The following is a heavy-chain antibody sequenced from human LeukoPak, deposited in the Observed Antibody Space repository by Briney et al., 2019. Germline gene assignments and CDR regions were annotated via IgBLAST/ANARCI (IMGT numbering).Heavy chain of an antibody. CDR2: ISYDGSNK. Sequence: PGRSLRLSCAASGFTFSSYGMHWVRQAPGKGLEWVAVISYDGSNKYYADSVEGRFTISRDNSKNTLYLQMNSLRAEDTAVYYCAKDPWFGEPQFYYYYYYGMDVWGKGTTVTVSS. J-gene: IGHJ6*04. V-gene: IGHV3-30*18. D-gene: IGHD3-10*01. CDR3: AKDPWFGEPQFYYYYYYGMDV. CDR1: GFTFSSYG.